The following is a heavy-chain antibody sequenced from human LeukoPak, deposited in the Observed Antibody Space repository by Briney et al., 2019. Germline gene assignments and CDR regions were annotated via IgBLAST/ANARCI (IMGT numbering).Heavy chain of an antibody. V-gene: IGHV4-30-2*01. CDR3: ARDLAEDQLLYEGWFDP. D-gene: IGHD2-2*02. CDR1: GGSISSGGYY. Sequence: PSETLSLTCTVSGGSISSGGYYWSWIRQPPGKGLEWIGYIYHSGSTYYNPSLKSRVTISVDRSKNQFSLKLSSVTAADTAVYYCARDLAEDQLLYEGWFDPWGQGTQVTVSS. J-gene: IGHJ5*02. CDR2: IYHSGST.